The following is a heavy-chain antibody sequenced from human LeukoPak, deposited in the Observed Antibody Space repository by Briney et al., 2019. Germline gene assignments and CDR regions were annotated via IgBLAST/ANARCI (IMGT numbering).Heavy chain of an antibody. J-gene: IGHJ6*02. V-gene: IGHV3-23*01. D-gene: IGHD3-3*01. Sequence: GGSLRLSCAASGFTFSSYAMSWVRQAPGKGLEWVSAISGSGGSTYYADSVKGRFTISRDNSKNTLYLQMGSLRAEDMAVYYCARDYDFWSGYYPGYYYYGMDVWGQGTTVTVSS. CDR3: ARDYDFWSGYYPGYYYYGMDV. CDR2: ISGSGGST. CDR1: GFTFSSYA.